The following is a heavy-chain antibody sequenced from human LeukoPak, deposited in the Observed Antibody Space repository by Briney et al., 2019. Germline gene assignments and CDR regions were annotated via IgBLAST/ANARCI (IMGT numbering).Heavy chain of an antibody. D-gene: IGHD6-13*01. V-gene: IGHV1-18*01. CDR1: GYSFTSYG. Sequence: ASVKVSCKASGYSFTSYGISWVRQAPGQGREWMGWISAYNGNTNYAQKLQGRVTMTTDTSTSTAYMELRSLRSDDTAVYYCARGRPTTSIAAAGVNWFDPWGQGTLVTVSS. CDR2: ISAYNGNT. CDR3: ARGRPTTSIAAAGVNWFDP. J-gene: IGHJ5*02.